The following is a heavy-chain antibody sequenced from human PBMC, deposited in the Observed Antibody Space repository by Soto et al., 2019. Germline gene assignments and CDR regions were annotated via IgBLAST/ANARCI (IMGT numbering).Heavy chain of an antibody. CDR1: GGTFSSYI. CDR2: IIPIFGTA. D-gene: IGHD3-22*01. J-gene: IGHJ4*02. V-gene: IGHV1-69*06. CDR3: AREDSSGYRFDY. Sequence: ALVKVSCKASGGTFSSYIISWVRQAPGQGLEWMGGIIPIFGTANYAQKFQGRVTITADKSTSTAYMELSSLRSEDTAVYYCAREDSSGYRFDYWGQGTLVTVSS.